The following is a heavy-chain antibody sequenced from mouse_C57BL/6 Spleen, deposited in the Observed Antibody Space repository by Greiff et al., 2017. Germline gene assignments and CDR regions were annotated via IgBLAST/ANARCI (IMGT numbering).Heavy chain of an antibody. D-gene: IGHD1-1*02. J-gene: IGHJ2*01. CDR2: IYPGDGDT. V-gene: IGHV1-82*01. Sequence: VQLQQSGPELVKPGASVKISCKASGYAFSSSWMNWVKQRPGKGLEWIGRIYPGDGDTNYNGKFKGKATLTADKSSSTAYMQLSSLTSEDSAVYFCARGGWDYWGQGTTLTVSS. CDR3: ARGGWDY. CDR1: GYAFSSSW.